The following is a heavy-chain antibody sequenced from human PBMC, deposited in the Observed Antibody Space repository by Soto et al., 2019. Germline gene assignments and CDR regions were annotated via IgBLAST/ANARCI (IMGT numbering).Heavy chain of an antibody. CDR2: ISAHSSAS. Sequence: DVQLLESGGGVVQAGGSLRLSCVATGFTFNIFSMGWVGQAPGKGPEWVSGISAHSSASDYAEFVKGRFTISRDNSKNTIYLQMNSLRAEDTAMYFCARPPDGEFLHRGVDVWGQGTTVIVSS. D-gene: IGHD2-21*01. J-gene: IGHJ6*02. V-gene: IGHV3-23*01. CDR3: ARPPDGEFLHRGVDV. CDR1: GFTFNIFS.